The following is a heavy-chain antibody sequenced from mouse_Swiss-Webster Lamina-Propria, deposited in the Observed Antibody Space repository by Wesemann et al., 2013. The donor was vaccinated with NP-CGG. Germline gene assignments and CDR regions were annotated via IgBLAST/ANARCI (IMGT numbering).Heavy chain of an antibody. Sequence: TISSGGSYTYYPDSVKGRFTISRDNAKNTLYLQMSSLKSEDTAMYYCARHFITTATFAYWGQGTLVTVSA. J-gene: IGHJ3*01. CDR3: ARHFITTATFAY. V-gene: IGHV5-6*01. CDR2: ISSGGSYT. D-gene: IGHD1-2*01.